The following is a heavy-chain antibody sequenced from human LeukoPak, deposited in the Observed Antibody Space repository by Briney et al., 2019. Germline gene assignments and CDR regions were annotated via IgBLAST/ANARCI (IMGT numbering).Heavy chain of an antibody. J-gene: IGHJ3*02. CDR1: GVPFSTYT. D-gene: IGHD1-26*01. CDR3: ARRRTGSGTAFDI. V-gene: IGHV3-21*04. Sequence: GGSLRLSCAASGVPFSTYTMHWVRQAPGKGLEWVSSISSSGIYIYYADSVKGRFTISRDNANNSLFLQMNSLRADDTAVYYCARRRTGSGTAFDIWGQGTMVTVSS. CDR2: ISSSGIYI.